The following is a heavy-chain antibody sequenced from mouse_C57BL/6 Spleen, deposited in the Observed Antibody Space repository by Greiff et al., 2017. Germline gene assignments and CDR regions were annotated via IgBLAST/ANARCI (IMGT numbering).Heavy chain of an antibody. D-gene: IGHD1-1*01. CDR1: GFNIKDYY. CDR3: TKATVVATNYFDY. CDR2: IDPDDGDT. V-gene: IGHV14-1*01. J-gene: IGHJ2*01. Sequence: VQLQQSGAELVRPGASVKLSCTASGFNIKDYYMHWVKQRPEQGLEWIGRIDPDDGDTEYAPKFQGKATMTADTSSNTAYLQLSSLTSEDTAGYYCTKATVVATNYFDYWGQGTTLTVSS.